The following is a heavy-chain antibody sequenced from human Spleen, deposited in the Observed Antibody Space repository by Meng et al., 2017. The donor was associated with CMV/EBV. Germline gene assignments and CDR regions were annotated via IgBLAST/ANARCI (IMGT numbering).Heavy chain of an antibody. CDR3: ARGPATVADFAFDY. J-gene: IGHJ4*01. CDR2: MYHSGTA. D-gene: IGHD1-14*01. V-gene: IGHV4-59*01. CDR1: GGSITTNY. Sequence: QVQRQEPGPGLVKPSETLSPTFTVSGGSITTNYWSWIRQAPGKGLEWIGFMYHSGTANYNPSLESRVSISGDTSRNQFFLKLSSVTAADTAVYFCARGPATVADFAFDYWGHGSLVTVSS.